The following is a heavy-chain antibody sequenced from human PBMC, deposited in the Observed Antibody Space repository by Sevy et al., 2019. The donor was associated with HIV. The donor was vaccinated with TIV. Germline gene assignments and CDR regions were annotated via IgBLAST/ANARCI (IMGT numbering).Heavy chain of an antibody. CDR1: GGSINTIAYY. Sequence: SETLSLTCTVSGGSINTIAYYWGWVRQPPGKGLEWLGSISYSGSSYYNPSLKSRVTISVDTSKNQFSLNLSSVTAADTGTAADTAIYYCVRHLFHDFAWGSHRYRDAFDLWGQRTLVTVSS. V-gene: IGHV4-39*01. CDR3: TAIYYCVRHLFHDFAWGSHRYRDAFDL. CDR2: ISYSGSS. D-gene: IGHD3-16*02. J-gene: IGHJ3*01.